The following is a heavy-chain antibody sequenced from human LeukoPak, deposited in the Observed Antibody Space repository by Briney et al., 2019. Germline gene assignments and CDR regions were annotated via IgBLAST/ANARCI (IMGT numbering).Heavy chain of an antibody. CDR2: ISSSSNFI. CDR1: GFTFNSFR. Sequence: GGSLRLSCAASGFTFNSFRMNWVRQAPDKGLEWVSSISSSSNFIYYADSVRGRFTISRDNAKNSLYLQMNSLRAEDTAVYYCVREYSGWLAAADAWGQGVLVTVSS. V-gene: IGHV3-21*01. CDR3: VREYSGWLAAADA. D-gene: IGHD6-13*01. J-gene: IGHJ4*02.